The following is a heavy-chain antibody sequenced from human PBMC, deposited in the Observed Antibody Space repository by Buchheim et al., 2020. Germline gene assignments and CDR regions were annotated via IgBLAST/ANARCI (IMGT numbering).Heavy chain of an antibody. CDR2: ISGSGDRT. J-gene: IGHJ4*02. Sequence: EVQLLESGGGLVQPGGSLRLSCAVSGFTFRSNAMSWVRQAPGKGLQWVSAISGSGDRTYYVESVKGRFTISRDNSKQTLYLQMNSLRAEDTAIYYCVKEYGKVGPSFDFWGPGTL. D-gene: IGHD1-26*01. CDR3: VKEYGKVGPSFDF. V-gene: IGHV3-23*01. CDR1: GFTFRSNA.